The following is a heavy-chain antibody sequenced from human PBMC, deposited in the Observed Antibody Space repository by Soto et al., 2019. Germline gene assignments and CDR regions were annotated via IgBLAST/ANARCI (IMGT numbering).Heavy chain of an antibody. Sequence: SETLSLTCTVSGGSISSRSYFWGWIRQPPGKGLEWIGSISYSGSTYYNPSLKSRVTISVDTSKNQFSLKLSSVTAADTAVYYCARKQAAAGYYYYVMDVWGKGTTVTVSS. CDR3: ARKQAAAGYYYYVMDV. V-gene: IGHV4-39*01. CDR1: GGSISSRSYF. CDR2: ISYSGST. J-gene: IGHJ6*04. D-gene: IGHD6-13*01.